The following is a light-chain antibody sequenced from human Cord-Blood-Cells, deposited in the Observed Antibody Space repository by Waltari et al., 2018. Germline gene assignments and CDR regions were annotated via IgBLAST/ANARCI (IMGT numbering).Light chain of an antibody. CDR1: SSDVVGYNY. CDR3: CSYAGSFNYV. J-gene: IGLJ1*01. CDR2: DVS. Sequence: QSALTQPRSVSGSPGQSVTISCTGTSSDVVGYNYVSWYQQHPGKAPKLMIYDVSKRPSGVPDRFSGSKSGNTASLTISGLQAEDEADYYCCSYAGSFNYVFGTGTKVTVL. V-gene: IGLV2-11*01.